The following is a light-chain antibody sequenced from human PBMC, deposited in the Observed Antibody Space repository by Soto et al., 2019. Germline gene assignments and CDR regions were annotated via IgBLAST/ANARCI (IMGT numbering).Light chain of an antibody. Sequence: EIVLTQSPGTLSLSPGERATLSCRASQSVSNYLAWYQQKPGQAPRLLIYGASRRATVIPDRLSGSGSGTDFTLTISRLEPEDFAVYYCQQYGGSHQTFGQGDNVEIK. CDR1: QSVSNY. CDR2: GAS. J-gene: IGKJ1*01. CDR3: QQYGGSHQT. V-gene: IGKV3-20*01.